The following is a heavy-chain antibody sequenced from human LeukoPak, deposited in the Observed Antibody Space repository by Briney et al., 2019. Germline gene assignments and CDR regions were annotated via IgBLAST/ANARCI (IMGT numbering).Heavy chain of an antibody. J-gene: IGHJ6*02. Sequence: SETLSLTCAVYGGSFSGYYWSWIRQPPGKGLEWIGEINHSGSTNYNPSLKSRVTISVDTSKNQFSLKLSSVTAADTAVYYCARGPSLGGYSGCEPYYYYGMDVWGQGTTVTVSS. D-gene: IGHD5-12*01. CDR3: ARGPSLGGYSGCEPYYYYGMDV. V-gene: IGHV4-34*01. CDR2: INHSGST. CDR1: GGSFSGYY.